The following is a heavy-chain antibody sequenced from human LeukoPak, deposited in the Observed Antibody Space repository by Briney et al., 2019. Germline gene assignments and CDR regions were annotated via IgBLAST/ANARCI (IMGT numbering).Heavy chain of an antibody. D-gene: IGHD6-6*01. CDR2: IYTSRST. V-gene: IGHV4-4*07. CDR1: GGSISSYY. J-gene: IGHJ5*02. CDR3: ARDLEGQLANWFDP. Sequence: SETLSLTCTVSGGSISSYYWSWIWQPAGKGLEWIGRIYTSRSTNYNPSLKSRVAMSADTSKNQFSLKLSSVTAADTAVYYCARDLEGQLANWFDPWGQGTLVTVSS.